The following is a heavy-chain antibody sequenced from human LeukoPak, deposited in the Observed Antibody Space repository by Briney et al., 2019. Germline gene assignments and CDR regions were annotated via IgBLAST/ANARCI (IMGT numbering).Heavy chain of an antibody. CDR1: GFTFDDYA. D-gene: IGHD3-22*01. CDR2: ISWNSGSI. Sequence: GGSLRLSCAASGFTFDDYAMHWVRHAPGKGLEWVSGISWNSGSIGYADSEKGRFTISRDNAKNSLYLQMNSLRAEDTALYYCAKDSSGYYSNFDYWGQGTLVTVSS. V-gene: IGHV3-9*01. J-gene: IGHJ4*02. CDR3: AKDSSGYYSNFDY.